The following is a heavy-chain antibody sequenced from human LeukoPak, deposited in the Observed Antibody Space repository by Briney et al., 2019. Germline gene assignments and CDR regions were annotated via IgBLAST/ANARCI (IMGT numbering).Heavy chain of an antibody. J-gene: IGHJ4*02. V-gene: IGHV3-48*03. Sequence: PGGSLRLSCAASGFTFSSYEMNWVRQAPGKGLEWVSYISSSGSTIYYADSVKGRFTISRDNAKNSLYLQMNSLRAEDTAVYYCARHPSWIQLWLSHWGQGTLVTVSS. CDR3: ARHPSWIQLWLSH. D-gene: IGHD5-18*01. CDR1: GFTFSSYE. CDR2: ISSSGSTI.